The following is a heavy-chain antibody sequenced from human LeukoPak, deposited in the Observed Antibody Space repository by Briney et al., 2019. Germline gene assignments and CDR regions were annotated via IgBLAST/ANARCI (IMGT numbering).Heavy chain of an antibody. J-gene: IGHJ4*02. D-gene: IGHD3-22*01. CDR3: AKDYYYDTSGYYWGYFDY. V-gene: IGHV3-43*01. Sequence: GGSLRLSCAASGFIFDDYTMHWVRQAPGKGLEWVSLISWDGGSTYYADSVKGLFTISRDNSKNSLYLQMNSLRTEDTALYYCAKDYYYDTSGYYWGYFDYWGQGTLVTVSS. CDR2: ISWDGGST. CDR1: GFIFDDYT.